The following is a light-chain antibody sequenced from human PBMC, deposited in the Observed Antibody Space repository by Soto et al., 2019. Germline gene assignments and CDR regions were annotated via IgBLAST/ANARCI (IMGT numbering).Light chain of an antibody. J-gene: IGKJ5*01. Sequence: TQSPSTLSVSAGERVTISCRASQSVSSRVAWYNQKPGPSPSLLIYEASNRATGIPARCSGSGSGTDFTLTSSSLQPEDFAVYYCQQRSNWRGTFGQGTRLEIK. CDR3: QQRSNWRGT. V-gene: IGKV3-11*01. CDR2: EAS. CDR1: QSVSSR.